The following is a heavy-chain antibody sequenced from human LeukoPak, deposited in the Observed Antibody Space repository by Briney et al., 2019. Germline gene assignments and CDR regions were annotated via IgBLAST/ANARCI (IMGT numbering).Heavy chain of an antibody. D-gene: IGHD6-13*01. CDR2: MNPNSGNT. Sequence: ASVKVSCKASGYTFTSYDINWVRQATGQGLEWRGGMNPNSGNTGYAQKFQGRVTMTRNTSISTAYMELSSLRSEDTAVYYCARQHIAAADYYYGMDVWGQGTTVTVSS. CDR1: GYTFTSYD. J-gene: IGHJ6*02. V-gene: IGHV1-8*01. CDR3: ARQHIAAADYYYGMDV.